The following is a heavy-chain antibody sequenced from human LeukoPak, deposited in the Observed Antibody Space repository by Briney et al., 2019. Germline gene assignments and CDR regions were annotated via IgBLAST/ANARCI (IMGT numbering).Heavy chain of an antibody. CDR1: GFTFSSYS. D-gene: IGHD5-18*01. CDR3: ARIYSYGLLDY. J-gene: IGHJ4*02. CDR2: ISSSSSYI. V-gene: IGHV3-21*01. Sequence: GGSLRLSCAASGFTFSSYSMNCVRQSPGKGPEWVSSISSSSSYIYYADSVKGRFTISRDNAKNSLYLQMNSLRAEDTAVYYCARIYSYGLLDYWGQGTLVTVSS.